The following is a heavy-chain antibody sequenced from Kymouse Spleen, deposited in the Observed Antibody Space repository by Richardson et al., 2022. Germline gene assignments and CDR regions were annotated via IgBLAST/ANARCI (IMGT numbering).Heavy chain of an antibody. CDR3: ARGEYYYGSGSYFFDY. J-gene: IGHJ4*02. V-gene: IGHV3-33*01. D-gene: IGHD3-10*01. CDR2: IWYDGSNK. Sequence: QVQLVESGGGVVQPGRSLRLSCAASGFTFSSYGMHWVRQAPGKGLEWVAVIWYDGSNKYYADSVKGRFTISRDNSKNTLYLQMNSLRAEDTAVYYCARGEYYYGSGSYFFDYWGQGTLVTVSS. CDR1: GFTFSSYG.